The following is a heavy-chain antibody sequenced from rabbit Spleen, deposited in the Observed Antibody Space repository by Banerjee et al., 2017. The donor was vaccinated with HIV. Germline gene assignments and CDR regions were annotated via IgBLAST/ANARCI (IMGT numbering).Heavy chain of an antibody. Sequence: QLVESGGGLVQPGGSLKLSCEASAFDFSTYSMSWVRQAPGKGLEWIGYIVPIFGVTYYASWVNGRFTISSHNAQNTLYLQLNSLTGADTATYFCVREAGYAGYGDASLWGPGTSSPS. V-gene: IGHV1S7*01. CDR1: AFDFSTYS. CDR2: IVPIFGVT. D-gene: IGHD6-1*01. CDR3: VREAGYAGYGDASL. J-gene: IGHJ4*01.